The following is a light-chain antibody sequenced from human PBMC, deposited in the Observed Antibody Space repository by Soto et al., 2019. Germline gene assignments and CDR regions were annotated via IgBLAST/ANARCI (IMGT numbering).Light chain of an antibody. J-gene: IGKJ5*01. Sequence: EIVLTQSPATLSLSPGERATLSCRASQSVSRFLTWYQQKPVQSPRLLIYEASNRATGIPAMFSGSGSGTDFTLTISSLEPEDFAVYYCQQRSNWPPTFGQGTRLEIK. CDR2: EAS. CDR3: QQRSNWPPT. CDR1: QSVSRF. V-gene: IGKV3-11*01.